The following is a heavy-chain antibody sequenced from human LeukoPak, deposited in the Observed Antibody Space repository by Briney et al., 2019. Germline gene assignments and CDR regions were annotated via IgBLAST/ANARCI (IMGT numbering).Heavy chain of an antibody. CDR1: GFTFSSYG. V-gene: IGHV3-33*01. D-gene: IGHD3-22*01. Sequence: GGSLRLSYAASGFTFSSYGMHWVRQAPGKGLEWVAVIWYDGSNKYYADSVKGRFTISRDNSENTLYLQMNSLRAEDTAVYYCARGPITTRSHFDYWGQGTLVTVSS. CDR3: ARGPITTRSHFDY. CDR2: IWYDGSNK. J-gene: IGHJ4*02.